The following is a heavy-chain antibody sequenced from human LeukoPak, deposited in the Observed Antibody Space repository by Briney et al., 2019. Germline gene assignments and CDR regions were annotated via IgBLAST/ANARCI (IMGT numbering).Heavy chain of an antibody. CDR2: ISYDGSNK. J-gene: IGHJ4*02. Sequence: GGSLRLSCAASGFTFSSYAMHWVRQAPGKGLEWVAVISYDGSNKYYADSVKGRFTISRDNFKNTLYLQMNSLRAEDTAVYYCARGWIVLMVYARPGFDYWGQGTLVTVSS. D-gene: IGHD2-8*01. V-gene: IGHV3-30*04. CDR1: GFTFSSYA. CDR3: ARGWIVLMVYARPGFDY.